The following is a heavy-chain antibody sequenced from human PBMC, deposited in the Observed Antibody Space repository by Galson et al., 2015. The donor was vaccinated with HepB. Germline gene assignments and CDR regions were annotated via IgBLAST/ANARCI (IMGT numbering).Heavy chain of an antibody. CDR3: TAEPYCSSTDCYTFDP. D-gene: IGHD2-2*02. V-gene: IGHV3-15*01. CDR2: IKSKFYGGTT. J-gene: IGHJ5*02. CDR1: GLTFSNVW. Sequence: SLRLSCAASGLTFSNVWMSWVRQAPGKGLEWVGRIKSKFYGGTTDYAAPVKGRFTISRDDSKNTLYLQMNSLKTKDTAVYYCTAEPYCSSTDCYTFDPWGQGTLVTVSS.